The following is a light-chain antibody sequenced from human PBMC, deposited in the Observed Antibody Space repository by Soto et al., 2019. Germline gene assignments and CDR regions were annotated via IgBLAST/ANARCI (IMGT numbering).Light chain of an antibody. V-gene: IGLV8-61*01. Sequence: QTVVTQAPSFSVSPGGTVTLTCGLNSASVSTSYYPSWYQQTPGQAPRTLIYNTDTRSSGVPDRFSGSILGNKAALTITGAQADDESDYYCVLYVGRGISVFGGGTKLTVL. CDR3: VLYVGRGISV. J-gene: IGLJ2*01. CDR1: SASVSTSYY. CDR2: NTD.